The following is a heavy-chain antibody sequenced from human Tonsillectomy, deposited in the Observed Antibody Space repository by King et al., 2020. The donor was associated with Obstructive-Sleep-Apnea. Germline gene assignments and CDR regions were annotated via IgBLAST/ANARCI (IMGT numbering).Heavy chain of an antibody. J-gene: IGHJ5*02. CDR3: ARGRGAQFDP. D-gene: IGHD3-10*01. Sequence: VQLQQWGAGLLKPSETLSLTCADYGGSFSGFFWSWIRQPPGEGLQWIGEINHSGSTNYNPSLKSRVSISVDMSKNQFSLNLSSVTAADTAVYYCARGRGAQFDPWGQGNMVTVSS. CDR1: GGSFSGFF. CDR2: INHSGST. V-gene: IGHV4-34*01.